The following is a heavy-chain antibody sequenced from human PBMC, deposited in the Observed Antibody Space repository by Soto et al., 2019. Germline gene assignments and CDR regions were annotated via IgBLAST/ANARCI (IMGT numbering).Heavy chain of an antibody. CDR2: ISGSGGST. CDR1: GFTFSSYA. D-gene: IGHD2-15*01. V-gene: IGHV3-23*01. CDR3: ANLGYCSGGSCHDLYYYYMDV. Sequence: GSLRLSCAASGFTFSSYAMSWVRQAPGKGLEWVSAISGSGGSTYYADSVKGRFTISRDNSKNTLYLQMNSLRAEDTAVYYCANLGYCSGGSCHDLYYYYMDVWGKGTTVTVSS. J-gene: IGHJ6*03.